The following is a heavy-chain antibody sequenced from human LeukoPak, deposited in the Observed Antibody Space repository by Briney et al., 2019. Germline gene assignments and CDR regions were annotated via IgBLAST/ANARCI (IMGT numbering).Heavy chain of an antibody. V-gene: IGHV3-30*03. CDR2: ISYDGSNK. Sequence: GGSLRLSCAASGFTFSSYGMHWVRQAPGKGLEWVAVISYDGSNKYYADSVKGRFTISRDNSKNTLYLQMNSLRAEDTAVYYCARAPGELLAKSMDYWGQGTLVTVSS. CDR1: GFTFSSYG. J-gene: IGHJ4*02. D-gene: IGHD3-10*01. CDR3: ARAPGELLAKSMDY.